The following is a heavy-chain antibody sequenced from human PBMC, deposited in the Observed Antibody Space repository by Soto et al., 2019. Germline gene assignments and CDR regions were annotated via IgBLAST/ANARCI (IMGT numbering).Heavy chain of an antibody. Sequence: PSETLSLTCTVSGGSISPYYWSWIRQPPGKGLEWIGYVYYSGNTNYNPSLESRVTISVDTSRNRFSLNMTSATAADTALYYCARVNILTGYYRLDYWGQGALVTVSS. CDR1: GGSISPYY. J-gene: IGHJ4*02. CDR3: ARVNILTGYYRLDY. CDR2: VYYSGNT. V-gene: IGHV4-59*01. D-gene: IGHD3-9*01.